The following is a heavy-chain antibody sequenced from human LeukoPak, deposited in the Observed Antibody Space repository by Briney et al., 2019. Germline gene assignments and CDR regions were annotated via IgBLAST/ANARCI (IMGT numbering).Heavy chain of an antibody. CDR2: ISGSGGST. D-gene: IGHD3-3*01. CDR1: GFTFSSYA. CDR3: AKEDFWSGPDLLYLDD. Sequence: GGSLRLSCAASGFTFSSYAMSWVRQAPGKRLEWVSAISGSGGSTYYADSVKGRFTISRDNSKNTLYLQMNSLRAEDAAVYYCAKEDFWSGPDLLYLDDWGQGTLVTVSS. J-gene: IGHJ4*02. V-gene: IGHV3-23*01.